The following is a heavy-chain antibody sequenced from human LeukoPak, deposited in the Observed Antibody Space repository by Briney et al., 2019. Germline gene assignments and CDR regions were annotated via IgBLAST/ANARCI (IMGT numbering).Heavy chain of an antibody. Sequence: GGSLRLSCAASGFTFSSYWMSWVRQAPGKGLEWVANIKQDGSEKYYVDSVKGRFTISRDNAKNSLYLQMNSLRAEDTAVYYCARDFSGDYYYYYYMDVWGKGTTVTVSS. CDR3: ARDFSGDYYYYYYMDV. CDR2: IKQDGSEK. V-gene: IGHV3-7*01. J-gene: IGHJ6*03. D-gene: IGHD2-21*02. CDR1: GFTFSSYW.